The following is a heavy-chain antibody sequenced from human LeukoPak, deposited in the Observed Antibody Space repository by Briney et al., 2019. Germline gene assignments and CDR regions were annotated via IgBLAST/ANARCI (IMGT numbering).Heavy chain of an antibody. CDR1: GFTFSSYA. J-gene: IGHJ6*02. V-gene: IGHV3-30-3*01. Sequence: GGSLRLSCAASGFTFSSYAMHWVRQAPGKGLEWVAVISYDGSNKYYADSVKGRFTISRDNSKNTLYLQMNSLRAEDTAVYYCARDQVTTTLYYYYGMDVWGQGITVTVSS. CDR3: ARDQVTTTLYYYYGMDV. D-gene: IGHD4-17*01. CDR2: ISYDGSNK.